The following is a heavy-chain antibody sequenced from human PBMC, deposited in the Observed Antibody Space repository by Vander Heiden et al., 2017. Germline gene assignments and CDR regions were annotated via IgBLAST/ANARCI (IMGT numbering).Heavy chain of an antibody. CDR3: ARGLGTVLMGYAIERWFDP. J-gene: IGHJ5*02. Sequence: QVQLVQSGAEVKKPGASVKVSCKASGYTFTSYDINWVRQATGQGLEWMGWMNPNSGNTGYAQKFQGRVTMTRNTSISTAYMELSSLRSEDTAVYYCARGLGTVLMGYAIERWFDPWGHGTLVTVSS. CDR2: MNPNSGNT. CDR1: GYTFTSYD. D-gene: IGHD2-8*01. V-gene: IGHV1-8*01.